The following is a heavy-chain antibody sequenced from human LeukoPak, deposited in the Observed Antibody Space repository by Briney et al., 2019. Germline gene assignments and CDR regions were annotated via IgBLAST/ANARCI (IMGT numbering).Heavy chain of an antibody. CDR3: ARCTIFGVELRFDL. CDR1: GVSIRSQY. V-gene: IGHV4-59*11. J-gene: IGHJ5*02. Sequence: HPSETLSLTCTVSGVSIRSQYWRWRRQPPGKGVEWVGYIYYSGTTTYHPSLKSRVTISVAPSKNQFSLKLSSVTAADTAVYYCARCTIFGVELRFDLWGQGTLVTVSS. D-gene: IGHD3-3*01. CDR2: IYYSGTT.